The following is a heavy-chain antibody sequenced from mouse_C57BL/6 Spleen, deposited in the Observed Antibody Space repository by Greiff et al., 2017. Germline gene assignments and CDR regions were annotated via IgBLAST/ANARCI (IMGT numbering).Heavy chain of an antibody. CDR2: IYPGDGDT. V-gene: IGHV1-82*01. Sequence: VQLQQSGPELVKPGASVKISCKASGYAFSSSWMNWVKQRPGKGLEWIGRIYPGDGDTNYNGKFKGKATLTADKSSSTAYMQLSSLTSEDSAVYFCARAPITTGGAMDYWGQGTSGTVSS. CDR1: GYAFSSSW. CDR3: ARAPITTGGAMDY. D-gene: IGHD1-1*01. J-gene: IGHJ4*01.